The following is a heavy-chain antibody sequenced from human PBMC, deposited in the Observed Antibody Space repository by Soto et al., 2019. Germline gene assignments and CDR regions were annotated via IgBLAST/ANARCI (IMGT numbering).Heavy chain of an antibody. D-gene: IGHD3-22*01. J-gene: IGHJ4*02. CDR3: ARGYYYDSSGYFDY. CDR2: IYYSGST. CDR1: GGSISSGDYY. V-gene: IGHV4-30-4*01. Sequence: PSETLSLTCTVSGGSISSGDYYWSWIRQPPGKGLEWIGYIYYSGSTYYNPSLKSRVTISVDTSKNQFSLKLSSVTAADTAVYYCARGYYYDSSGYFDYWGQGALVTVSS.